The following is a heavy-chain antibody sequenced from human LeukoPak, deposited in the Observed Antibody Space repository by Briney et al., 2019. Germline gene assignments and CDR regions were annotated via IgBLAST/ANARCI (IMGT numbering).Heavy chain of an antibody. CDR2: IKSKTDGGTT. CDR3: TTATPPPYSSGWYDFDY. CDR1: GFTVSSNY. D-gene: IGHD6-19*01. J-gene: IGHJ4*02. Sequence: GGSLRLSCAASGFTVSSNYMSWVRQAPGKGLEWVGRIKSKTDGGTTDYAAPVKGRFTISRDDSKNTLYLQMNSLKTEDTAVYYCTTATPPPYSSGWYDFDYWGQGTLVTVSS. V-gene: IGHV3-15*01.